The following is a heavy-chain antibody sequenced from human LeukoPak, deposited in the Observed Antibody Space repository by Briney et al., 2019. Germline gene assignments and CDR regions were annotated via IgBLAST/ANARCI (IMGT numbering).Heavy chain of an antibody. D-gene: IGHD6-6*01. CDR1: GFIVSSSY. J-gene: IGHJ4*02. Sequence: GSLRLSCAASGFIVSSSYMTWIRQPPGKGLEWIGSIYYSGSTYYNPSLKSRVTISVDTSKNQFSLKLSSVTAADTAVYYCARQAHEYSSSGRDYWGQGTLVTVSS. CDR3: ARQAHEYSSSGRDY. V-gene: IGHV4-39*01. CDR2: IYYSGST.